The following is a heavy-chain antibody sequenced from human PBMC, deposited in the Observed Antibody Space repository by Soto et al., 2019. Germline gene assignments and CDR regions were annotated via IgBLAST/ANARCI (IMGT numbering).Heavy chain of an antibody. CDR1: GGSFSDYH. Sequence: QVQLQQWGAGLLKPSETLSLSCAVYGGSFSDYHWSWIRQSPGKGLEWVGEISHSGDTNYNPSLKGRISISVDTSNKQFSVRLSSVTAADTAVYYCAGERGSFDTWGHRTQVTVST. V-gene: IGHV4-34*01. CDR3: AGERGSFDT. CDR2: ISHSGDT. J-gene: IGHJ4*01. D-gene: IGHD3-16*01.